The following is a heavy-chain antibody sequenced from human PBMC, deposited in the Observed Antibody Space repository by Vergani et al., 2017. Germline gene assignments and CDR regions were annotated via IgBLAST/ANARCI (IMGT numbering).Heavy chain of an antibody. J-gene: IGHJ3*02. D-gene: IGHD6-6*01. CDR2: ISWNSGSI. CDR3: AKDIIIAARPGSAFDI. CDR1: GFTFSSYS. Sequence: EVQLVESGGGLVQPGGSLRLSCAASGFTFSSYSMNWVRQAPGKGLEWVSGISWNSGSIGYADSVKGRFTISRDNAKNSLYLQMNSLRAEDTALYYCAKDIIIAARPGSAFDIWGQGTMVTVSS. V-gene: IGHV3-9*01.